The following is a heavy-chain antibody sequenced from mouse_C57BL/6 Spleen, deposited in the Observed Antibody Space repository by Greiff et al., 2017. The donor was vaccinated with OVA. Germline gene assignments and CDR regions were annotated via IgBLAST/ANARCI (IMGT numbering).Heavy chain of an antibody. CDR2: IYPRSGNT. J-gene: IGHJ1*03. Sequence: LVESGAELARPGASVKLSCKASGYTFTSYGISWVKQRTGQGLEWIGEIYPRSGNTYYNEKFKGKATLTADKSSSTAYMELRRLPSADSAVYFCAREAGNRYGDVWRTGTTVTVSS. V-gene: IGHV1-81*01. D-gene: IGHD2-1*01. CDR3: AREAGNRYGDV. CDR1: GYTFTSYG.